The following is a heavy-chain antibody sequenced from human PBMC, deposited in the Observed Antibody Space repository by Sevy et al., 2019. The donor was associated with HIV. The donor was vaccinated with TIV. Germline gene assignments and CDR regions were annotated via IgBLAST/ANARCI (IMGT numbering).Heavy chain of an antibody. CDR2: ISAYNGNT. CDR1: GYTFTSYG. CDR3: ARTSTIGSGSYYNVHYYYYMDV. D-gene: IGHD3-10*01. V-gene: IGHV1-18*01. J-gene: IGHJ6*03. Sequence: ASVKVSCKASGYTFTSYGISWVRQAPGQGLEWMGWISAYNGNTNYAQTLQGRVTMTTDTSTSTAYMELRSLRSDDTAVYYCARTSTIGSGSYYNVHYYYYMDVWGKGTTVTVSS.